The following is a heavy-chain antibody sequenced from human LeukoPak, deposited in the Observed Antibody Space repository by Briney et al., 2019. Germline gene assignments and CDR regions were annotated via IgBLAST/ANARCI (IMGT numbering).Heavy chain of an antibody. CDR2: IDSSGGTI. D-gene: IGHD3-3*01. CDR1: GFTFSNAW. CDR3: ARDEKETYYDFWSGTYYYYGMDV. V-gene: IGHV3-11*04. J-gene: IGHJ6*02. Sequence: GGSLRLSCAASGFTFSNAWMSWVRQAPGKGLEWVSYIDSSGGTIHYEDSVKGRFSISRDNAKNSLYLQMKSLRAEDMAVYYCARDEKETYYDFWSGTYYYYGMDVWGQGTTVTVSS.